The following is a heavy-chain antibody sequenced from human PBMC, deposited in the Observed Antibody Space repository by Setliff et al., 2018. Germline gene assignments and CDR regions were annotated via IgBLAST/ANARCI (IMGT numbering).Heavy chain of an antibody. Sequence: PSVKVSCKSSGYSFIDYYIHWVRQAPGQGLEWMGWINPHNEGTTFAQKFQDRVTATTDTSITTAYLKLSGLTSDDTAVYYCSRGRRGSTWTSDSWGQGTLATVSS. CDR1: GYSFIDYY. CDR2: INPHNEGT. CDR3: SRGRRGSTWTSDS. J-gene: IGHJ4*02. D-gene: IGHD2-2*01. V-gene: IGHV1-2*02.